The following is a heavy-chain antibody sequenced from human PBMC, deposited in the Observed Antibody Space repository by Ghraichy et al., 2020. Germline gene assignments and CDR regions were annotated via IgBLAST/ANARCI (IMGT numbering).Heavy chain of an antibody. CDR3: AKDTGYYYDSTGLLGMDV. D-gene: IGHD3-22*01. CDR2: ISWNSGSI. V-gene: IGHV3-9*01. Sequence: GGSLRLSCVVSGFTFDDYAMHWVRQAPGKGLEWVSGISWNSGSIGYADSVKGRFTISRDNAKNSLYLQMNSLRTEDTALYYCAKDTGYYYDSTGLLGMDVWGQGTTVTVSS. J-gene: IGHJ6*02. CDR1: GFTFDDYA.